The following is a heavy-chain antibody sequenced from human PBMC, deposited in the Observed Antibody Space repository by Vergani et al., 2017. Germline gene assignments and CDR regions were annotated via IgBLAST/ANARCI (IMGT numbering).Heavy chain of an antibody. Sequence: QVQLVESGGGVVQPGGSLRLSCAASGSTFSSYGMHWVRQAPGKGLEWVAVISYDGSNKYYADSVKGRFTISRDNSKNTLYLQMNSLRAEDTAVYYCASDYGDYDPHTYYYYMDVWGKGTTVTVSS. V-gene: IGHV3-30*06. CDR3: ASDYGDYDPHTYYYYMDV. CDR1: GSTFSSYG. CDR2: ISYDGSNK. J-gene: IGHJ6*03. D-gene: IGHD4-17*01.